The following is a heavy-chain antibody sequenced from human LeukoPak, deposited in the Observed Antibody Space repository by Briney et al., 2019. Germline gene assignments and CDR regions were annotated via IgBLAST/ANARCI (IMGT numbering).Heavy chain of an antibody. D-gene: IGHD6-13*01. CDR1: GFTFSSYA. J-gene: IGHJ3*02. CDR2: ISGSGGST. Sequence: AGGSLRLSCAASGFTFSSYAMSWVRQAPGKGLEWVSAISGSGGSTYYADSVKGRFTISRDNSENTLYLQMNSLRAEDTAVYYCAKRGQQLLPGAAFDIWGQGTMVTVSS. CDR3: AKRGQQLLPGAAFDI. V-gene: IGHV3-23*01.